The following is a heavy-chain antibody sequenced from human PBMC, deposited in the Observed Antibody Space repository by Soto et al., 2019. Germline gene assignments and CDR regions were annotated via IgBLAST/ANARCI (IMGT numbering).Heavy chain of an antibody. Sequence: QLVESGGGLVQPRGSLRISCAASGSTFGSYWMHWVRQAPGKGLVWLSRIDDDGSAVYADSVKGRFTTSRDNAKNTVYLQMNSLRDEDTAVYYCARDIPHNWFDAGGQGTLVTVSS. CDR3: ARDIPHNWFDA. J-gene: IGHJ5*02. V-gene: IGHV3-74*01. CDR2: IDDDGSA. D-gene: IGHD2-21*01. CDR1: GSTFGSYW.